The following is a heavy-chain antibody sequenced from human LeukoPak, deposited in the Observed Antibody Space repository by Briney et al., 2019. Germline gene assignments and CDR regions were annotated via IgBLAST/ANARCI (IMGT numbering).Heavy chain of an antibody. CDR1: GGSISSSSYY. V-gene: IGHV4-39*07. CDR3: ARNFYGSGNYFFDF. CDR2: IYYSGST. J-gene: IGHJ4*02. D-gene: IGHD3-10*01. Sequence: PSETLSLTCTVSGGSISSSSYYWGWIRQPPGKGLEWIGSIYYSGSTYYNPSLKSRVTISVGTSKNQFSLKLSSVTAADTAVYYCARNFYGSGNYFFDFWGQGTLVTVSS.